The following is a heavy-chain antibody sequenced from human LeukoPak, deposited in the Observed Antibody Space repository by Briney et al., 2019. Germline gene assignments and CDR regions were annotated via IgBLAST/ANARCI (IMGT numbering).Heavy chain of an antibody. V-gene: IGHV3-30*18. CDR1: GFTFFNYG. J-gene: IGHJ6*03. CDR3: AKDLVGSPYYYMDV. CDR2: ISYDGSNK. D-gene: IGHD1-26*01. Sequence: GGTLRLSCAASGFTFFNYGMHWVRQAPGKGLEWVAVISYDGSNKYYADSVKGRFTISRDNSKNTLYLQMNSLRAEDTAVYYCAKDLVGSPYYYMDVWGKGTTVTVSS.